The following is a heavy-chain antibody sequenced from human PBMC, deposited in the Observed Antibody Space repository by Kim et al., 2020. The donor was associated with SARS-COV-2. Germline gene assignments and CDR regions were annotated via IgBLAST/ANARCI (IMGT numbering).Heavy chain of an antibody. D-gene: IGHD3-22*01. CDR1: GFTFSSYA. CDR2: ISYDGSNK. Sequence: GGSLRLSCAASGFTFSSYAMHWVRQAPGKGLEWVAVISYDGSNKYYADSVKGRFTISRDNSKNTLYLQMNSLRAEDTAVYYCARLGITMIVVVPEVDYWGQGTLVTVSS. V-gene: IGHV3-30-3*01. J-gene: IGHJ4*02. CDR3: ARLGITMIVVVPEVDY.